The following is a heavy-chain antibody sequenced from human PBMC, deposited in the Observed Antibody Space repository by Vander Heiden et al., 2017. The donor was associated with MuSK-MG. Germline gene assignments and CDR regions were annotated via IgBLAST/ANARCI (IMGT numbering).Heavy chain of an antibody. CDR3: ERGVSGSYYGVVYYCDN. V-gene: IGHV1-8*01. CDR1: GYTFRHFD. J-gene: IGHJ4*02. D-gene: IGHD3-10*01. CDR2: VNGNSGNT. Sequence: QVQLVQSGAEVKKPGASVTVSCQASGYTFRHFDITWVRQATGRGPEWMGWVNGNSGNTGYAERFKGRVTMTRDTSINTAYMELTSLTSDDTALYYCERGVSGSYYGVVYYCDNWGQGTLVSVSS.